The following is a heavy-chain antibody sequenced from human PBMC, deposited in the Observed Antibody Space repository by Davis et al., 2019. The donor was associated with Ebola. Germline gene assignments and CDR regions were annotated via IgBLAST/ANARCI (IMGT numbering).Heavy chain of an antibody. D-gene: IGHD6-19*01. V-gene: IGHV3-23*01. Sequence: GGSLRLSCAASGFAFSSYVMSWVRRAPGKGLEWVSTLGLSADTYYADSVKGRFTISRDNSKNTLHLQMNSLRVEDTAIYYCAKDTSNVWFDVWGQGTMVTFSS. J-gene: IGHJ3*01. CDR3: AKDTSNVWFDV. CDR1: GFAFSSYV. CDR2: LGLSADT.